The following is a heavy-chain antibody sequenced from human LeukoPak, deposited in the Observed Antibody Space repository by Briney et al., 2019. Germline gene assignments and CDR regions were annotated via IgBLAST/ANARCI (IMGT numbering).Heavy chain of an antibody. D-gene: IGHD5-18*01. V-gene: IGHV1-8*01. CDR2: MNPNSGNT. Sequence: GASVKVSCKASGYTFTSYDINWVRQATGRGLEWMGWMNPNSGNTGYAQKFQGRVTMTRNTSISTAYMELSSLRSEDTAVYYCARGPPRGYSYGEYYYYGMDVWAKGPRSPSP. CDR3: ARGPPRGYSYGEYYYYGMDV. CDR1: GYTFTSYD. J-gene: IGHJ6*02.